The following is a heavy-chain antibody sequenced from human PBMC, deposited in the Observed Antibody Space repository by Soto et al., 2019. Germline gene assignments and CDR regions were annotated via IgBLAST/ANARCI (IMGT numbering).Heavy chain of an antibody. CDR1: GSSLSTSGVG. Sequence: QITLRESGPTLVKPTQTLTLTCAVSGSSLSTSGVGVGWIRQPPGKALEWLALIYWDDDKRYSPSLTNRLTITKDTSKNPVVLTMPNMYPVDTATYYCAHIPVVTYYRSGCFAPSGQGTLVTVSS. CDR3: AHIPVVTYYRSGCFAP. J-gene: IGHJ5*02. D-gene: IGHD3-10*01. CDR2: IYWDDDK. V-gene: IGHV2-5*02.